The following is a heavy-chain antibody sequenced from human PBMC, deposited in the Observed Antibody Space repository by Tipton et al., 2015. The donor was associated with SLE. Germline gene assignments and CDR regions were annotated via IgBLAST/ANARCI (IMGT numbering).Heavy chain of an antibody. D-gene: IGHD6-6*01. CDR2: IYYSGST. CDR1: GGSISSGSYY. Sequence: TLSLTCTVSGGSISSGSYYWSWIRQHPGKGLEWIGYIYYSGSTNYNPSLKSRVTISVDTSKNQFSLKLSSVTAADTAVYYCASTYSSSSAVYYDYYIDVWVKGTTVTVSS. J-gene: IGHJ6*03. V-gene: IGHV4-61*01. CDR3: ASTYSSSSAVYYDYYIDV.